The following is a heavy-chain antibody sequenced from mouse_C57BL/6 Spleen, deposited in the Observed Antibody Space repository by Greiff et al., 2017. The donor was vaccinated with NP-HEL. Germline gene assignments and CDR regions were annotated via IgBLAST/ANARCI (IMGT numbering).Heavy chain of an antibody. D-gene: IGHD4-1*01. J-gene: IGHJ4*01. CDR1: GYSFTSYY. CDR2: IYPGSGNT. Sequence: QVQLQQSGPELVKPGASVKISCKASGYSFTSYYIHWVKQRPGQGLEWIGWIYPGSGNTKYNEKFKGKATLTADTSSSTAYMQLSSLTSEDSAVYYCARGTGYYYAMDYWGQGTSVTVSS. CDR3: ARGTGYYYAMDY. V-gene: IGHV1-66*01.